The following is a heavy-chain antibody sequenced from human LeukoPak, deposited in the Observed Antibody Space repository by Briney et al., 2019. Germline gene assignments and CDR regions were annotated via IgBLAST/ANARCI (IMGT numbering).Heavy chain of an antibody. J-gene: IGHJ6*03. Sequence: SETLSLTCAVSGYSISNGYYWVWIRQPPGRGLEWIGSLYHSDSAYYNTSLRSRVSMSVDTSKNQFSLTLSLVTAADTAVYYSARQHDSYYYYYIDVWGSGSTVTVPS. CDR1: GYSISNGYY. V-gene: IGHV4-38-2*01. CDR2: LYHSDSA. CDR3: ARQHDSYYYYYIDV.